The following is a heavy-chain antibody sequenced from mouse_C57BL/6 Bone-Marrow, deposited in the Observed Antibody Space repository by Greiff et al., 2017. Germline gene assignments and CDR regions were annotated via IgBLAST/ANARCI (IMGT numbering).Heavy chain of an antibody. V-gene: IGHV1-80*01. D-gene: IGHD2-4*01. J-gene: IGHJ4*01. CDR1: GYAFSSCW. Sequence: VQLQQSGAELVKPGASVKISCKASGYAFSSCWLNWVKQRPGKGLEWIGQIYPGDGDTNYNGKFKGKATLTADKSSSTAYMQLSSRTSEDSAVYFCARERLRRLDYWGQGTSVTVSS. CDR3: ARERLRRLDY. CDR2: IYPGDGDT.